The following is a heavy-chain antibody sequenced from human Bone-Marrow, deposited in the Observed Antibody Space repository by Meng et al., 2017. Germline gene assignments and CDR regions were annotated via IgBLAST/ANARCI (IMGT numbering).Heavy chain of an antibody. CDR3: ARETDGINTAMFGY. CDR2: ISYDSSNL. CDR1: GFTFSGYA. V-gene: IGHV3-30*01. J-gene: IGHJ4*02. Sequence: GESLKISCAASGFTFSGYAMHWVRQAPAKGLEWVAIISYDSSNLQYADSVKGRVTISRDNSKNTLYVLINSLRAEDTAVYYCARETDGINTAMFGYWGQGTLVTVSS. D-gene: IGHD3-3*01.